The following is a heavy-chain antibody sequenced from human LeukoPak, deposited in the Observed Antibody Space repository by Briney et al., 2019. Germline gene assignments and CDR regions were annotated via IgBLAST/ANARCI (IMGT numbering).Heavy chain of an antibody. CDR2: ISSSSGYI. CDR3: AREIISSACLDY. Sequence: GGSLRLSCAASGFIFSSYSINWVRQAPGKGLEWVSSISSSSGYIYYADSVKGRFTISRDSAKNSLYLQMNSLRVEDTAVYYCAREIISSACLDYWGQGTLVTVSS. J-gene: IGHJ4*02. D-gene: IGHD6-19*01. CDR1: GFIFSSYS. V-gene: IGHV3-21*01.